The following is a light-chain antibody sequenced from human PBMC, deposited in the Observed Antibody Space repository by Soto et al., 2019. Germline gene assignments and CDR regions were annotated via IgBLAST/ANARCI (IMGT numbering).Light chain of an antibody. Sequence: EIVLTQSPATLSLSPGDRATLSCRASKSVGKYLAWYQQKPGQLPRLLIYDVSNRATGIPARFSGTGSGTDFTLTISTLEPEDFAVYYCQQYGSSPRTFGQGTKVDIK. CDR2: DVS. J-gene: IGKJ1*01. CDR1: KSVGKY. V-gene: IGKV3-11*01. CDR3: QQYGSSPRT.